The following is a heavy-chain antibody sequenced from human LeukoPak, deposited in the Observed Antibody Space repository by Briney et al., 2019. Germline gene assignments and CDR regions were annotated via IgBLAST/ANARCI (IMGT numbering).Heavy chain of an antibody. J-gene: IGHJ4*02. V-gene: IGHV3-7*01. D-gene: IGHD1-26*01. CDR3: GRDPAWGAIDY. Sequence: GGSLRLSCAASGFSFSDSWMSWVRQAPGKGLEWVANMNPDGSGKYYVDSVRGRFTVSRDNAKNTVYLQMNSLRAEDTAVYYCGRDPAWGAIDYWGQGPLVTVSS. CDR1: GFSFSDSW. CDR2: MNPDGSGK.